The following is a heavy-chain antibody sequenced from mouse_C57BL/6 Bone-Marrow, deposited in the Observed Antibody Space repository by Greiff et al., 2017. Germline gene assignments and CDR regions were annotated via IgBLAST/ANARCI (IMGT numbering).Heavy chain of an antibody. V-gene: IGHV1-64*01. CDR1: GYTFTSYW. J-gene: IGHJ3*01. Sequence: QVQLKQPGAELVKPGASVKLSCKASGYTFTSYWMHWVKQRPGQGLEWIGMIHPNSGSTNYNEKFKSKATLTVDQSSSTAYMQLNSLTSEYSAVYYCARSRLTGPFAYWGQGTLVTVSA. CDR3: ARSRLTGPFAY. D-gene: IGHD4-1*01. CDR2: IHPNSGST.